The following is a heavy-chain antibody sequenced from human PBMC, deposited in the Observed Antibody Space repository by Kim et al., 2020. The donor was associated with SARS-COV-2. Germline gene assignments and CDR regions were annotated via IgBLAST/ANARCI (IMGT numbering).Heavy chain of an antibody. J-gene: IGHJ4*02. V-gene: IGHV1-18*01. CDR3: ARDLRITMVRGVIGFDY. Sequence: ASVKVSCKASGYTFTSYDINWVRQAPGQGLEWMGWISPYNGNTNYAQKFQGRVTMTTDTSTSTAYMELRSLRSDDTAVYYCARDLRITMVRGVIGFDYWGQGTLVTVSS. D-gene: IGHD3-10*01. CDR1: GYTFTSYD. CDR2: ISPYNGNT.